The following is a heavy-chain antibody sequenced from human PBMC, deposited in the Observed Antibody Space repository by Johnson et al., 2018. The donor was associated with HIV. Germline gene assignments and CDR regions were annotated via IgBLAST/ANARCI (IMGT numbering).Heavy chain of an antibody. D-gene: IGHD5-24*01. Sequence: QVQLVESGGGLVQPGGSLRLSCAASGFTFSDYYMSWIRQAPGKGLEWVSYISSSGSTIYYADSVNGRLTISRDNSKNTLYLQMNSLRAEDTALYYCARACRDGYTCDAFDIWGQGTMVTVSS. J-gene: IGHJ3*02. CDR3: ARACRDGYTCDAFDI. CDR1: GFTFSDYY. CDR2: ISSSGSTI. V-gene: IGHV3-11*04.